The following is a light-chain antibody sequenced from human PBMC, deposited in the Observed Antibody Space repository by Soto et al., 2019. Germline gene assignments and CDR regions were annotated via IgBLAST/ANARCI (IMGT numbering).Light chain of an antibody. J-gene: IGKJ2*01. CDR1: QSISRY. CDR2: DAS. Sequence: DIQMTKSPASLSASVGDRVTIPCRASQSISRYFNWYQQKPGKAPKILIYDASSWQSGVPARFSGSGSGTEFTLNISSLQPEDFATYYCQQSYRTPYTFGQGTQLEIK. V-gene: IGKV1-39*01. CDR3: QQSYRTPYT.